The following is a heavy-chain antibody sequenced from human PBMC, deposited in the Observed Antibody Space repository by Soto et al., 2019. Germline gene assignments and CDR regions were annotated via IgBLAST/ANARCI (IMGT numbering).Heavy chain of an antibody. CDR2: ISAYNGNT. V-gene: IGHV1-18*01. D-gene: IGHD4-17*01. Sequence: QVQLVQSGAEVKKPGASVKVSCKASGYTFSGYAMGWVRQAPGQGLEWMGWISAYNGNTDYAQKFPGRVTMTTDTSTSTAYMELRSLTSDDTAGYYCARPFGDYGDYAWSLRYWGQGTLVTVSS. J-gene: IGHJ4*02. CDR3: ARPFGDYGDYAWSLRY. CDR1: GYTFSGYA.